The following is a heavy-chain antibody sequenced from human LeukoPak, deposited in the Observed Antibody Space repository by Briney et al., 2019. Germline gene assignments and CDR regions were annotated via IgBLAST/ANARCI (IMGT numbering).Heavy chain of an antibody. Sequence: ASEKVSCTASGYTFTGYNMYWVRHGPGQGLEWMGCGNTNSGGTNNEHKFQGRVTTTRETSSSTPYTWLRRLRSDANAALYCARGYGSRTSCYNWCDPWRQGTMVTVSS. CDR3: ARGYGSRTSCYNWCDP. J-gene: IGHJ5*02. V-gene: IGHV1-2*02. CDR2: GNTNSGGT. CDR1: GYTFTGYN. D-gene: IGHD2-2*01.